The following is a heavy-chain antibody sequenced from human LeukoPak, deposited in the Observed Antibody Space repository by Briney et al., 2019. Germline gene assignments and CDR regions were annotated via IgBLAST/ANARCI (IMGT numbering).Heavy chain of an antibody. J-gene: IGHJ6*03. D-gene: IGHD3-10*01. CDR2: IYHSGST. CDR3: VRHYYYNMDV. V-gene: IGHV4-38-2*02. CDR1: GGSISSGYY. Sequence: SETLSLTCTVSGGSISSGYYWGWIRQPPGKGLEWIGSIYHSGSTYYNPSLKSRVTISVDTSKNQFSLKLSSVTAADTAVYYCVRHYYYNMDVWGIGATVTVSS.